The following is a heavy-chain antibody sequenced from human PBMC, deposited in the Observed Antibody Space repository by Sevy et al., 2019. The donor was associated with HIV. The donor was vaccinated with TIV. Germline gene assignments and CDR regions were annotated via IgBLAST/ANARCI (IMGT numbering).Heavy chain of an antibody. V-gene: IGHV3-15*01. CDR1: GFTFSNAW. D-gene: IGHD3-3*01. CDR2: TKSKTDGGTT. J-gene: IGHJ3*02. CDR3: TTDTGISDYDFWSGRDDTFDN. Sequence: GGSLRLSCAASGFTFSNAWMSWVRQAPGKGLEWVGRTKSKTDGGTTDYAAPVKGSFTISTDESKNTLYLQMNSLKTADTAVYYCTTDTGISDYDFWSGRDDTFDNWGQGTMVTVSS.